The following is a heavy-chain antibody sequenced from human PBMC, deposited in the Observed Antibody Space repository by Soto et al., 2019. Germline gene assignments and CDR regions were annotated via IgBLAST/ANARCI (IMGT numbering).Heavy chain of an antibody. J-gene: IGHJ6*02. CDR1: GYTFTSYD. CDR2: MNPNSGNT. V-gene: IGHV1-8*01. CDR3: ARYPLRSPNYYYYGLDV. Sequence: QVQLVQSGAEVKKPGASVKVSCKASGYTFTSYDINWVRQATGQGLEWMGGMNPNSGNTGYAQKFQGRVTMTRNTSKSTAYMELSSLRSEDTAVYYCARYPLRSPNYYYYGLDVWGQGTTVTISS. D-gene: IGHD3-16*02.